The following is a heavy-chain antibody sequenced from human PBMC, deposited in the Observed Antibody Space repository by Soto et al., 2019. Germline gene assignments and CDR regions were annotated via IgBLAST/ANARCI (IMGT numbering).Heavy chain of an antibody. CDR3: AREGINNYNEYYFDS. CDR1: EFTFSTYS. CDR2: ISGSGNYT. J-gene: IGHJ4*02. Sequence: VXLSCAASEFTFSTYSMNWVRQAPWKGLEWVSSISGSGNYTHYADFLGGRFTISRDNAKTSLYLQMNSLRAEDTAVYYCAREGINNYNEYYFDSWGQGTVVTVSS. D-gene: IGHD4-4*01. V-gene: IGHV3-21*01.